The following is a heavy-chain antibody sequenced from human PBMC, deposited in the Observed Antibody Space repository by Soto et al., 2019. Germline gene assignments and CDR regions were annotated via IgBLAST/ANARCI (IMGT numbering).Heavy chain of an antibody. Sequence: SETLSLTCTVSGGSLSTYYWSWIRQPPGKGLEWIGYIYYTGSTNYNPSLKSRVTISVDASKNQFSLKLSSVTAADTAVYYCARDRGISVTGYFDYWGQGTLVTVSS. J-gene: IGHJ4*02. CDR3: ARDRGISVTGYFDY. D-gene: IGHD6-19*01. CDR1: GGSLSTYY. CDR2: IYYTGST. V-gene: IGHV4-59*01.